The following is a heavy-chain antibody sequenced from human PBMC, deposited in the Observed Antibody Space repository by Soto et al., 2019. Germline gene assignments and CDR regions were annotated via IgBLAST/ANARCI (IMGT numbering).Heavy chain of an antibody. V-gene: IGHV4-39*01. CDR2: IDYSGST. CDR1: GGSVRNSSDY. Sequence: DTVSVTWPGSGGSVRNSSDYWGWLRLPPWNGLEWIVIIDYSGSTYYNPSLKSRVTISVYTSKNQFSLKLSSVTAADTAVYYCSRQQAYQPLLYCYYGRDSLGQENT. D-gene: IGHD2-2*01. J-gene: IGHJ6*02. CDR3: SRQQAYQPLLYCYYGRDS.